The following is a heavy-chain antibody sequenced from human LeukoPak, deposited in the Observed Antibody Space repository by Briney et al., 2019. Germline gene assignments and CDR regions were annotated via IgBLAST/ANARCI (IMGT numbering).Heavy chain of an antibody. CDR3: ATVHIPGGTAIRAFRRGGGGEFDY. D-gene: IGHD2-21*02. V-gene: IGHV1-18*01. CDR2: ISAYNGDT. Sequence: ASVKVSCTASGYTFTSYGISWVRQAPGQGLEWMGWISAYNGDTNYAQKLQGRVTMTTDTSTSTAYMELRSLRSDDTAMYYCATVHIPGGTAIRAFRRGGGGEFDYWGQGTLVTVSS. CDR1: GYTFTSYG. J-gene: IGHJ4*02.